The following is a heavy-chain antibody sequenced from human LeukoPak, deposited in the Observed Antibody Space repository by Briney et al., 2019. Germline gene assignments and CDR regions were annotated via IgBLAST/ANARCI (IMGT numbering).Heavy chain of an antibody. J-gene: IGHJ4*02. CDR1: GFTFNGYY. CDR2: ISSSGDIS. Sequence: PGGSLRLSCAASGFTFNGYYMSWIRQAPGKGLEWISFISSSGDISQDADSVRGRITISRDNAKNSLYLQMNSLTADDTAVYYCAKVETSGGANCYALDYWGQGTLVTVSS. V-gene: IGHV3-11*01. CDR3: AKVETSGGANCYALDY. D-gene: IGHD2-2*01.